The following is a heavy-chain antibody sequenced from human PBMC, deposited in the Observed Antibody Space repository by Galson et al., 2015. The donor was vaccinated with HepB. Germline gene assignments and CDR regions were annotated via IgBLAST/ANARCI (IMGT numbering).Heavy chain of an antibody. D-gene: IGHD3-9*01. CDR3: ARVRYDILTGLNDY. J-gene: IGHJ4*02. V-gene: IGHV3-49*03. CDR2: IRSKTYGGTT. CDR1: GFILGDYA. Sequence: SLRLSCAASGFILGDYAMSWFRQAPGKGLEWVGYIRSKTYGGTTEFAAPVEGRFIISRDESKSIAYLQMSRLKTEDTAVYYCARVRYDILTGLNDYWGQGTLVTVSS.